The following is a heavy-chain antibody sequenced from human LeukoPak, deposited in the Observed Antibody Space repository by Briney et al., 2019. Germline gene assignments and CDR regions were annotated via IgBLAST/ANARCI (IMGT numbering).Heavy chain of an antibody. V-gene: IGHV2-5*02. CDR1: GFSLSTSGLG. J-gene: IGHJ5*02. CDR2: IYWDDDK. D-gene: IGHD6-13*01. Sequence: SGPTLVNPTQTLTLTCTFSGFSLSTSGLGVGWIRQPPGKALESPAAIYWDDDKRYSPSLKSRLTITKDTSKNQVVLTMTNMDPVDTATYYCALSPDIAAAGIMSWFDPWGQGTLVTVSS. CDR3: ALSPDIAAAGIMSWFDP.